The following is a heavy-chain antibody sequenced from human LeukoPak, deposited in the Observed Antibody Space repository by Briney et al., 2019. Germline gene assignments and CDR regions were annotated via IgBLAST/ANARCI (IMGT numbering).Heavy chain of an antibody. Sequence: GASVKVSCKASGYTFTGYYMHWVRQAPGQGLEWMGWINPNSGDTNYAQKFQGRVTMTRDTSISTAYMELSRLRSDDTAVYYCARESTRRAIAVAGTAYWGQGTLVTVSS. CDR2: INPNSGDT. CDR3: ARESTRRAIAVAGTAY. D-gene: IGHD6-19*01. V-gene: IGHV1-2*02. CDR1: GYTFTGYY. J-gene: IGHJ4*02.